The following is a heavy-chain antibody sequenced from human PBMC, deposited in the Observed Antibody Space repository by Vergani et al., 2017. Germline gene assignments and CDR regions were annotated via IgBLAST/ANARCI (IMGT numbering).Heavy chain of an antibody. J-gene: IGHJ4*02. CDR3: ARGSGNDY. CDR2: IIWNSGAV. D-gene: IGHD6-25*01. CDR1: GITFWKFG. V-gene: IGHV3-9*01. Sequence: EVDLVESGGGLAQPGGSLRLSCEASGITFWKFGMHWVWQGPGKGLEWVSGIIWNSGAVDYVDSVKGRFTISRDNAKNSLYLQMNSLRAEDTAVYYCARGSGNDYWGQGTLVTVSS.